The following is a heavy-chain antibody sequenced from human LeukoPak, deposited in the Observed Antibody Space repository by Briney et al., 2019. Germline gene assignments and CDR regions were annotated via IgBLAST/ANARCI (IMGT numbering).Heavy chain of an antibody. V-gene: IGHV3-23*01. D-gene: IGHD6-19*01. CDR3: ARILLGYSTGWYFDY. J-gene: IGHJ4*02. CDR1: GFTFSSYA. CDR2: FSGSGGST. Sequence: GGSLRLSCAASGFTFSSYAMSWVRQAPGKGLECISGFSGSGGSTYYADSVKGRFTISRDNSKNTLYLQMNSLRAEDTAVYYCARILLGYSTGWYFDYWGQGTLVTVSS.